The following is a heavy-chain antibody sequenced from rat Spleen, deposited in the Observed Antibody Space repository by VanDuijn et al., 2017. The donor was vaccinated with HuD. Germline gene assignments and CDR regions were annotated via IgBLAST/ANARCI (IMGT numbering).Heavy chain of an antibody. Sequence: EVQLVESGGGLVQPGRSLKLSCAASGFTFSDYYMAWVRQAPTKGLEWVASISYDGSSTYYRDSVKGRFTISRDNAKSTLYLQMDSLRSEDTATYYCARRDSGDVWYFDFGGPGTMVTVSS. CDR1: GFTFSDYY. CDR3: ARRDSGDVWYFDF. D-gene: IGHD1-1*01. V-gene: IGHV5-7*01. J-gene: IGHJ1*01. CDR2: ISYDGSST.